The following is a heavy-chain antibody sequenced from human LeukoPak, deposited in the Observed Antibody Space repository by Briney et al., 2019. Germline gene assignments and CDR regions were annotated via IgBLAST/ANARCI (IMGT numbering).Heavy chain of an antibody. CDR1: GYSFTSYW. Sequence: GESLKISCKGSGYSFTSYWIGWVRQMPGKGLEWMGIIYPGDSDTRYSPSFQGQVTISADKSFSTAYLQWSSLKASATAMYYCARLSGRLGGAFDIWGQGTMVTVSS. CDR2: IYPGDSDT. D-gene: IGHD1-26*01. CDR3: ARLSGRLGGAFDI. J-gene: IGHJ3*02. V-gene: IGHV5-51*01.